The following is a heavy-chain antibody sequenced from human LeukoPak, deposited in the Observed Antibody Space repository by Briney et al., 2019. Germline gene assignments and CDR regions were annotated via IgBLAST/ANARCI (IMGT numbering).Heavy chain of an antibody. CDR2: IYTSGST. CDR1: GGSISSGSYY. V-gene: IGHV4-61*02. Sequence: PSQTLSLTCTVSGGSISSGSYYWSWIRQPAGKGLEWIGRIYTSGSTNYNPSLKSRVTISVDTSKNQFSLKLSSVTTADTAVYYCARVRPGYYYYYMDVWGKGTTVTVSS. J-gene: IGHJ6*03. CDR3: ARVRPGYYYYYMDV.